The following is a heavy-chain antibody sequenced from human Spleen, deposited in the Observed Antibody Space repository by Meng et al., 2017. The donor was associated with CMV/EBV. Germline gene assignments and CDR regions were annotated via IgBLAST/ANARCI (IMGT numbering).Heavy chain of an antibody. J-gene: IGHJ6*02. CDR3: ARDGWAGATRDYYGMDV. V-gene: IGHV3-48*04. D-gene: IGHD1-26*01. CDR1: GFTFSSYS. CDR2: ISSSSSTI. Sequence: GESLKISCAASGFTFSSYSMNWVRQAPGKGLEWVSYISSSSSTIYYADSVKGRFTISRDNAKNSLYLQMNSLRAEDTAVYYCARDGWAGATRDYYGMDVWGQGTTVTVSS.